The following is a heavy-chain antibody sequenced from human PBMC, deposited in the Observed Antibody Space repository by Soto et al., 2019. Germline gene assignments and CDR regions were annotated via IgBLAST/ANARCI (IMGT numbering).Heavy chain of an antibody. D-gene: IGHD6-6*01. J-gene: IGHJ4*02. CDR2: INAYNGNT. V-gene: IGHV1-18*01. CDR3: ARANRQLAFDY. Sequence: ASVKVSCKASGYTFTNYGISWVRQAPGEGLEWMGWINAYNGNTKYSQKFQGRVTFTRDTSASTAYMELSSLRSEDTAVYYCARANRQLAFDYWGQGTLVTVSS. CDR1: GYTFTNYG.